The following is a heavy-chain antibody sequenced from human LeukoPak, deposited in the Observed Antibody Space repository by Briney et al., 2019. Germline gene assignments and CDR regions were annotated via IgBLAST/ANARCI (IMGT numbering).Heavy chain of an antibody. J-gene: IGHJ4*02. CDR2: ISGNSGST. CDR3: AKDXXXIHLXXXXXX. V-gene: IGHV3-23*01. D-gene: IGHD5-18*01. CDR1: GFTFSSYA. Sequence: GGSLRLSXEASGFTFSSYAMSWVRQAPGKGLEWVSCISGNSGSTYYADSVKGRFTISRDNSKNTLYVQMHSLRAEDTAIYYCAKDXXXIHLXXXXXXXGXXTLVTVSS.